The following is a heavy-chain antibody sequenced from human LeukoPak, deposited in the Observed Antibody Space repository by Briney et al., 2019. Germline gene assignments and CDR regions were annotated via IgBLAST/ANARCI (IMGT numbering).Heavy chain of an antibody. CDR2: ISGSGGST. CDR3: AKGYYYGSSGLYCD. V-gene: IGHV3-23*01. CDR1: GFAFNSYA. D-gene: IGHD3-22*01. J-gene: IGHJ4*02. Sequence: GGSLRLSCAASGFAFNSYAMTRVRQAPGKGLEWVSAISGSGGSTYYADSVKGRFTISRDNSKNTLYLQMNSLRAEDTAVYYCAKGYYYGSSGLYCDWGQGTLVTVSS.